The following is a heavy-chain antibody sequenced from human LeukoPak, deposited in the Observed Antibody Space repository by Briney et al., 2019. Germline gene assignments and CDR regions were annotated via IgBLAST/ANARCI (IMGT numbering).Heavy chain of an antibody. V-gene: IGHV3-21*01. CDR2: ISSSSSYI. J-gene: IGHJ4*02. CDR1: GFTFSSYS. D-gene: IGHD5-18*01. Sequence: GGSLRLSCAASGFTFSSYSMTWVRQAPGKGLEWVSSISSSSSYIYYADSVKGRFTISRDNAKNSLYLQMNSLRAEDTAVYYCARDKYSYAPFDYWGQGTLVTVSS. CDR3: ARDKYSYAPFDY.